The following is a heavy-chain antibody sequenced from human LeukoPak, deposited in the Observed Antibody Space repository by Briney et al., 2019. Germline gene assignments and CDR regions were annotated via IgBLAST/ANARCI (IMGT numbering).Heavy chain of an antibody. V-gene: IGHV3-53*01. CDR2: IYSGGST. J-gene: IGHJ4*02. CDR3: ARDHVTPGLLFDY. CDR1: GFTVSSNY. Sequence: PGGSLRLSCAASGFTVSSNYMSWVRQAPGKGLEWVSVIYSGGSTYYADSVKGRFTISRDNSKNTLYLQMNSLRAEDTAVYYCARDHVTPGLLFDYWGQGNLVTVSS. D-gene: IGHD2-21*01.